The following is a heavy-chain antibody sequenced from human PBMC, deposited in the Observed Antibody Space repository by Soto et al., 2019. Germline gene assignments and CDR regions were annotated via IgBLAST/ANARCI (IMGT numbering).Heavy chain of an antibody. D-gene: IGHD6-13*01. V-gene: IGHV3-23*01. CDR1: GFTFSSYA. J-gene: IGHJ4*02. CDR3: AKDRTSPGIAAAGTGSYFDY. Sequence: GGSLRLSCAASGFTFSSYAMSWVRQAPGKGLEWVSAISGSGGSTYYADSVKGRFTISRDNSKNTLYLQMNSLRDEDTAVYYCAKDRTSPGIAAAGTGSYFDYWGQGTLVPVSS. CDR2: ISGSGGST.